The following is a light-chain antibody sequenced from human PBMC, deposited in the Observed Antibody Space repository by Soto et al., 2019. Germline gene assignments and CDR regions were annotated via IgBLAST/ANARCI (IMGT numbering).Light chain of an antibody. Sequence: EIVLTQSPVTLSLSPGERATLSCRASQSVSSSYLAWYQQKLGQAPRLLIYGAYSRATVIPDRFSGSGSGTDFTLTISSLKPEDFAVYYCEQYGSSPLTFGQGTKVEIK. V-gene: IGKV3-20*01. CDR2: GAY. CDR1: QSVSSSY. J-gene: IGKJ1*01. CDR3: EQYGSSPLT.